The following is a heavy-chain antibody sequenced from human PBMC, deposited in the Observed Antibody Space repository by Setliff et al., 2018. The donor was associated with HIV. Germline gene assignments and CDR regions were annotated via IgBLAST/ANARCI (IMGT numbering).Heavy chain of an antibody. CDR1: GYTLTELS. Sequence: SVKVSCKVSGYTLTELSMHWVRQAPEKGLEWMGGFDPEDGETIYAQKFQGRVIMTEDTSSDTAYMELSSLGSEDMAVYYCATVSHNSRGSDWYGYFDYWGQGTLVTISS. V-gene: IGHV1-24*01. J-gene: IGHJ4*02. D-gene: IGHD6-19*01. CDR3: ATVSHNSRGSDWYGYFDY. CDR2: FDPEDGET.